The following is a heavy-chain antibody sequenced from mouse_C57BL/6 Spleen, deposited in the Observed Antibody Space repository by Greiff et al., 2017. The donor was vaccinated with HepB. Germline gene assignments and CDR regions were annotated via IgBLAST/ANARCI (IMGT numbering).Heavy chain of an antibody. V-gene: IGHV1-64*01. CDR2: IHPNSGST. CDR1: GYTFTSYW. D-gene: IGHD1-3*01. Sequence: QVQLQQPGAELVKPGASVKLSCKASGYTFTSYWMHWVKQRPGQGLEWIGMIHPNSGSTNYNEKFKSKATLTVDKSSSTAYMQLSSLTSEDSAVYYCAREVGREGFDYWGQGTTLTVSS. J-gene: IGHJ2*01. CDR3: AREVGREGFDY.